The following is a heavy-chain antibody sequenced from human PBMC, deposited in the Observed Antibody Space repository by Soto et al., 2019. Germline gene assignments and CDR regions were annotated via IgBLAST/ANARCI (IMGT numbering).Heavy chain of an antibody. D-gene: IGHD2-21*01. V-gene: IGHV3-30-3*01. CDR3: ARDGDCYNQAPYSFDY. J-gene: IGHJ4*02. Sequence: QVQLVESGGGVVQPGRSLRLSCAASGFTFSSYAMHWVRQAPGKGLEWVAVISYDGSNKYYADSVKGRFTISRDNSKNTLYLPMNSLKAEDTAVYFFARDGDCYNQAPYSFDYWGQGTLVTVSS. CDR2: ISYDGSNK. CDR1: GFTFSSYA.